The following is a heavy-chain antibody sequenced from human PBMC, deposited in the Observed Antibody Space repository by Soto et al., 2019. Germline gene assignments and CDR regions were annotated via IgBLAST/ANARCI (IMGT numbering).Heavy chain of an antibody. Sequence: EGSLRLSCAASGFTVSSNYMSWVRQAPGKGLEWVSVIYSGGSTYYADSVKGRFTISRHNSKNTLYLQMNSLRAEDTAVYYCARSNFSEDYYYSYYMEVWGKGTTVTVSS. V-gene: IGHV3-53*04. CDR2: IYSGGST. D-gene: IGHD7-27*01. CDR3: ARSNFSEDYYYSYYMEV. J-gene: IGHJ6*03. CDR1: GFTVSSNY.